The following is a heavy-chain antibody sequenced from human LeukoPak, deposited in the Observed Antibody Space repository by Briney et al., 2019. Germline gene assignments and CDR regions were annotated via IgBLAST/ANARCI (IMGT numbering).Heavy chain of an antibody. CDR1: GYXFTSYY. V-gene: IGHV1-46*01. Sequence: ASVKVSCKASGYXFTSYYIHWVRQAPGQGLEWMGIINPSGGSTSYAQKFQGRVTMTRDTSTSTVYMELSSLRSDDTAVYYCARDLGQSTDYWGQGTLVTVSS. CDR2: INPSGGST. J-gene: IGHJ4*02. CDR3: ARDLGQSTDY. D-gene: IGHD3-16*01.